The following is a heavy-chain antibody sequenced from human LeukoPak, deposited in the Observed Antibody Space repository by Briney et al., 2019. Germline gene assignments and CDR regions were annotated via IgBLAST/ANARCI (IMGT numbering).Heavy chain of an antibody. J-gene: IGHJ4*02. CDR1: GFTFSNYG. V-gene: IGHV3-33*01. CDR3: ARNYYDSSGYQEATFNY. Sequence: GPSLRLSCAASGFTFSNYGMHWVRQAPGKGLVWVAGIWYDGGYKYYADSVKGRFTISRDNSKNTLFLQMDSLRAEDTAVYYCARNYYDSSGYQEATFNYWGEGTLVTVSS. D-gene: IGHD3-22*01. CDR2: IWYDGGYK.